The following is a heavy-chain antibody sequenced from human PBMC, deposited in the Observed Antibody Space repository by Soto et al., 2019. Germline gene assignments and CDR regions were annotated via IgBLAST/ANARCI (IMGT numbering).Heavy chain of an antibody. D-gene: IGHD3-3*01. J-gene: IGHJ6*02. Sequence: GASVTVSCKASGGTLSSYAISWVRQAKGQGLEWMGGIIPIFGTANYAQKFQGRVTITADESTSTAYMELSSLRSEDTAVYYCARGQESITIFGVVPDYYYGMDVWGQGTTVTVSS. V-gene: IGHV1-69*13. CDR2: IIPIFGTA. CDR3: ARGQESITIFGVVPDYYYGMDV. CDR1: GGTLSSYA.